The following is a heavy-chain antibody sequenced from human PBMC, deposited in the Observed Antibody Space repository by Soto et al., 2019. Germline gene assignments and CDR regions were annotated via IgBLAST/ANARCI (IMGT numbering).Heavy chain of an antibody. CDR1: GFTFSSYE. J-gene: IGHJ4*02. V-gene: IGHV3-48*03. CDR3: AREGPLFTYYYDSSGKPTH. CDR2: ISSSGSTI. Sequence: EVQLVESGGGLVQPGGSLRLSCAASGFTFSSYEMNWVRQAPGKGLEWVSYISSSGSTIYYADSVKGRFTISRDNAKNSLYLQMNSLRAEDTAVYYCAREGPLFTYYYDSSGKPTHWGQGTLVTVSS. D-gene: IGHD3-22*01.